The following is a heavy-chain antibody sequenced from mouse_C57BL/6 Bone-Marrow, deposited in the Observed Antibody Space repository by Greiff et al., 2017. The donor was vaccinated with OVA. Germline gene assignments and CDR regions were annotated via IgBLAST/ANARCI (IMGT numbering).Heavy chain of an antibody. CDR1: GYTFTDYE. CDR2: IDPETGGT. V-gene: IGHV1-15*01. Sequence: QVQLQQSGAELVRPGASVTLSCKASGYTFTDYEMHWVKQTPVHGLEWIGAIDPETGGTAYNQKFKGKAILTADKSSSTAYMERRSLTAEDSAVYYCTRYDYYDYWGQGTTLTVSS. J-gene: IGHJ2*01. CDR3: TRYDYYDY.